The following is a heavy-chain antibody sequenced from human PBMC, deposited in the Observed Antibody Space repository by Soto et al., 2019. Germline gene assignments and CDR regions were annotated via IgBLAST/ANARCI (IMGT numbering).Heavy chain of an antibody. J-gene: IGHJ6*03. V-gene: IGHV4-39*01. CDR1: GDSISSSSYY. D-gene: IGHD3-10*01. CDR3: ARHRITMIRGLNYYYMDV. CDR2: FYYRGST. Sequence: HLQLQESGPGLVKPSETLSLTCTVSGDSISSSSYYWGWIRQPPGKGLEWMGSFYYRGSTHYNPSLKSRVTILVDTSKNKFSLELSSVTAADTAVYFCARHRITMIRGLNYYYMDVWGKGTTVTVSS.